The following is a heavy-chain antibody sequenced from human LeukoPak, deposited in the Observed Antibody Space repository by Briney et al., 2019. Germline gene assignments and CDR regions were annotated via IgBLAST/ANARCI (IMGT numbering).Heavy chain of an antibody. J-gene: IGHJ4*02. Sequence: GGSLRLSCAASGFTFGTYAMNWVRQAPGKGLEWVSSSSSSSGYIYYADSVKGRFTISRDNPKNSLYLQMNNLRAEDTAVYYCARKDRECNYGSIDYWGQGTLVTVSS. D-gene: IGHD3-10*01. CDR2: SSSSSGYI. CDR1: GFTFGTYA. CDR3: ARKDRECNYGSIDY. V-gene: IGHV3-21*01.